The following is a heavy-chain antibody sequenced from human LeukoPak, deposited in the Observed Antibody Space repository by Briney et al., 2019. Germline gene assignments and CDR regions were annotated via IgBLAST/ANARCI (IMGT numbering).Heavy chain of an antibody. CDR2: ISGDGGST. CDR1: GFTFDDYA. Sequence: GGSLRLSCAASGFTFDDYAMHWVRQAPGKGLEWVTLISGDGGSTYYADSVKGRFTISRDNSKNSLYLQMNSLRTEDTALYYCSAPVASADWGQGTLVTVSS. J-gene: IGHJ4*02. CDR3: SAPVASAD. D-gene: IGHD6-19*01. V-gene: IGHV3-43*02.